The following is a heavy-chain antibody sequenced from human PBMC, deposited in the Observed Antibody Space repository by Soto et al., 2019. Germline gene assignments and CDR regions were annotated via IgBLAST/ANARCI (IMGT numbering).Heavy chain of an antibody. CDR3: ARARGARYFDY. D-gene: IGHD2-15*01. Sequence: SETLSLTCTVSGGSISSGDYYWSWIRQPPGKGLEWIGYIYYSGSTYYNPSLKSRVTISVDTSKDQFSLKLSSVTAADTAVYYCARARGARYFDYWGQGTLVTVSS. CDR1: GGSISSGDYY. J-gene: IGHJ4*02. V-gene: IGHV4-30-4*01. CDR2: IYYSGST.